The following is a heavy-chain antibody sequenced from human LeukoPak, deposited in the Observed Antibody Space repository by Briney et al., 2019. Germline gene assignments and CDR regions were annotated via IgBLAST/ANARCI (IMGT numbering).Heavy chain of an antibody. Sequence: ASVTVSCKASGYTFTSYDINWVRQATGQGLEGMGWMNPNSGNTGYAQKFQGRVTITRNTSISTAYMELSSLRSDDTAVYYCARWRLERHGYYYYYYMDVWGKGTTVTVSS. CDR1: GYTFTSYD. CDR3: ARWRLERHGYYYYYYMDV. J-gene: IGHJ6*03. CDR2: MNPNSGNT. V-gene: IGHV1-8*03. D-gene: IGHD1-1*01.